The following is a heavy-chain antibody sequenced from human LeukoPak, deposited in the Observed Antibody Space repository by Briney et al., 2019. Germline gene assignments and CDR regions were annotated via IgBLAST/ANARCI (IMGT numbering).Heavy chain of an antibody. D-gene: IGHD4-17*01. CDR3: ASGGFSYGDYADWFDP. J-gene: IGHJ5*02. CDR1: GGSFSGYY. V-gene: IGHV4-34*01. Sequence: SETLSLTCAVYGGSFSGYYWSWIRQPPGKGLEWIGEINHSGSTNYNPSLKSRVTISVDTSKNQFSLKLSSVTAADTAVYYCASGGFSYGDYADWFDPWGQGTLVTVSS. CDR2: INHSGST.